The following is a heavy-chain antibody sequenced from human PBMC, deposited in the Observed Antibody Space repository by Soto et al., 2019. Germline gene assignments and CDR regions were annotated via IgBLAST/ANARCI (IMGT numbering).Heavy chain of an antibody. J-gene: IGHJ4*02. CDR2: INQDGSQK. CDR3: ARGMSTPGIDW. CDR1: GFSISSYC. Sequence: EVQLVESGGGLVQPGGSLRLSCAASGFSISSYCMNWVRQAPGTGLEWVANINQDGSQKSFVDSVKGRFTISRDNAKNSLDLQMNSLGAEDTAVYFCARGMSTPGIDWWGQGTLVTFSS. V-gene: IGHV3-7*03. D-gene: IGHD2-15*01.